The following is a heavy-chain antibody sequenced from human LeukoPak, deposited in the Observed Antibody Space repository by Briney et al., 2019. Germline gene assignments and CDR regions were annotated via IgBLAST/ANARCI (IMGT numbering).Heavy chain of an antibody. CDR2: INHSGST. V-gene: IGHV4-34*01. D-gene: IGHD6-6*01. Sequence: PSETLSLTCAVYGGSFSGYYWSWIRQPPGKGLEWIGEINHSGSTNYNPSLKSRVTISVDTSKNQFSLKLSSVTAADTAVYYCARDGQLARGPNFDYWGQGTLVTVSS. CDR1: GGSFSGYY. CDR3: ARDGQLARGPNFDY. J-gene: IGHJ4*02.